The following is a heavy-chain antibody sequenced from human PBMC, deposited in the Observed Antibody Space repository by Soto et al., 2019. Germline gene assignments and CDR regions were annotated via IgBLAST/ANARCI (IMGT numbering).Heavy chain of an antibody. CDR1: GFTFRSYA. J-gene: IGHJ4*02. CDR2: VSGGGGST. D-gene: IGHD4-17*01. CDR3: AKAKDYGGNSGNFDY. V-gene: IGHV3-23*01. Sequence: EVQLLESGGGLVQPGGSLRLSCAASGFTFRSYAMSWVRQAPGKGLEWVSAVSGGGGSTFYADSVKGRFTISRDNSKNTLYLQTNSLRAEDTAVYYCAKAKDYGGNSGNFDYWGQGTLVTVSS.